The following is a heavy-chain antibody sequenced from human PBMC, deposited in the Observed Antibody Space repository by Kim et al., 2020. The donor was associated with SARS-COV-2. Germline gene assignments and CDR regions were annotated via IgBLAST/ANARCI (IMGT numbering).Heavy chain of an antibody. V-gene: IGHV3-21*01. D-gene: IGHD4-17*01. CDR3: ARDSHGVYGHVVRYFDY. CDR1: GFTFSSYS. CDR2: ISSSSSYI. J-gene: IGHJ4*01. Sequence: GGSLRLSCAASGFTFSSYSMNWVRQAPGKGLEWVSSISSSSSYIYYADSVKGRFTISRDNAKNSLYLQMNSLRAEDTAVYYCARDSHGVYGHVVRYFDYWGQGTLVTVSS.